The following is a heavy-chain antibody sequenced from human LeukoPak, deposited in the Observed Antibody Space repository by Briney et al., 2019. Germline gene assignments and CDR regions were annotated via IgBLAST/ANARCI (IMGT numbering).Heavy chain of an antibody. V-gene: IGHV3-33*01. Sequence: GGSLRLSCAASGFTFSSYGMHWVRQAPGKGLEWVAVIWYDGSNKYYADSVKGRFTISRDNSKNTLYLQMNSLRAEDTAVYYCARDWPCSSTSCGGAHGAFDIWGQGTMVTVSS. CDR3: ARDWPCSSTSCGGAHGAFDI. J-gene: IGHJ3*02. CDR2: IWYDGSNK. CDR1: GFTFSSYG. D-gene: IGHD2-2*01.